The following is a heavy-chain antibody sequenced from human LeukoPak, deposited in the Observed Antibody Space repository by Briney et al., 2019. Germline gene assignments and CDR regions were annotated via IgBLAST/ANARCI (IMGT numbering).Heavy chain of an antibody. CDR1: GGTFSSYA. V-gene: IGHV1-69*01. J-gene: IGHJ4*02. CDR2: IIPIFGRA. CDR3: ARDAFYGDYSYFDS. D-gene: IGHD4-17*01. Sequence: SVKVSCKASGGTFSSYAISWVRQAPGQGLEWVGGIIPIFGRANYAQKFQGRVTITADESTSTAYMELSSLTSEDTAVYYCARDAFYGDYSYFDSWGQGTLVTVSS.